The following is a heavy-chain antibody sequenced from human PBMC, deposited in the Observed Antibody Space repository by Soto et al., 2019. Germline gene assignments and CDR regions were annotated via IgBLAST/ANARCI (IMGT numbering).Heavy chain of an antibody. CDR1: GFTFSSYA. D-gene: IGHD2-2*01. J-gene: IGHJ6*02. CDR2: ISGSGGST. V-gene: IGHV3-23*01. CDR3: AKKRTSGDYYYYGMDV. Sequence: HPWGSLRLSCAASGFTFSSYAMSWFRQSPGKGLEWVSAISGSGGSTYYADSVKGRFTISRDNSKNTLYLQMNSLRAEDTAVYYCAKKRTSGDYYYYGMDVWGQGTTVTVSS.